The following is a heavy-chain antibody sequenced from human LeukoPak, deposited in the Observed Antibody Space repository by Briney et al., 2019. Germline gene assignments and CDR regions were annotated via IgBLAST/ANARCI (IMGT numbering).Heavy chain of an antibody. V-gene: IGHV3-30*02. CDR2: IWYDGSNK. Sequence: GGSLRLSCAASGFTFSSYGMHWVRQAPGKGLEWVAFIWYDGSNKYYADSVKGRFTISRDNSKNTLYLRMNSLRAEDTAVYYCARPPPFTVTTVLGRYYMDVWGKGTTVTVSS. D-gene: IGHD4-17*01. J-gene: IGHJ6*03. CDR3: ARPPPFTVTTVLGRYYMDV. CDR1: GFTFSSYG.